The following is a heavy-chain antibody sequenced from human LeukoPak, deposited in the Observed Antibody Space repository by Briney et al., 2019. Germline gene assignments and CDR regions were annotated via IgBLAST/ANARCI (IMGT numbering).Heavy chain of an antibody. J-gene: IGHJ4*02. CDR1: GGSISSGSYY. CDR3: ARDGRFPPEVLPRYFDY. CDR2: IYYSGST. Sequence: SETLSLTCTVSGGSISSGSYYWGWIRQPPGKGLEWIGNIYYSGSTYYNPSLKSRVTISVDTSKNQFSLKLSSVTAADTAVYYCARDGRFPPEVLPRYFDYWGQGTLVTVSS. V-gene: IGHV4-39*07. D-gene: IGHD1-26*01.